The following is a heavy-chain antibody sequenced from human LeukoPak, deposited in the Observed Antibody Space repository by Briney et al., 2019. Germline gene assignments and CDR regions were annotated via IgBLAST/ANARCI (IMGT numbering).Heavy chain of an antibody. V-gene: IGHV3-74*01. J-gene: IGHJ4*02. CDR2: INSDGTTT. CDR1: GFTFSSYW. D-gene: IGHD4-17*01. CDR3: ARDAWEYGDYSPFDY. Sequence: PGGSLRLSCAASGFTFSSYWVHWVRQAPGKGLVWVSRINSDGTTTSYADSVKGRFTISRDNAKNTLYLQMNSLRAEDTAVYYCARDAWEYGDYSPFDYWGQGTLVTVSS.